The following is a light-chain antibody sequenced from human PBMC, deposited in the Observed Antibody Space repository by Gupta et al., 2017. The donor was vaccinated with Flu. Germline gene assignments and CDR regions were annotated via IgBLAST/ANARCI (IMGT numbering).Light chain of an antibody. CDR1: TGAVTSDFY. V-gene: IGLV7-43*01. J-gene: IGLJ3*02. CDR3: LLDAGGDQV. Sequence: GTVTPTCASSTGAVTSDFYPNGFQQKPAQDLRLLIYSTNNTQASTPARFSGSCRGGNAALTLSGGKTEDEDDYYCLLDAGGDQVFGGGTKLTVL. CDR2: STN.